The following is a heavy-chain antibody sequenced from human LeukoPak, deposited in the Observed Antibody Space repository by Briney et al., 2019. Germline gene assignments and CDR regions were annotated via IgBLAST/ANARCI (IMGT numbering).Heavy chain of an antibody. CDR1: GFTFSSYW. J-gene: IGHJ5*02. CDR3: AKDIVVVPAAMWT. D-gene: IGHD2-2*01. V-gene: IGHV3-7*01. CDR2: IKQDGSEK. Sequence: GGSLRLSCAASGFTFSSYWMSWVRQAPGKGLEWVANIKQDGSEKYYVDSVKGRFTTSRDNAKNSLYLQMNSLRAEDTAVYYCAKDIVVVPAAMWTWGQGTLVTVSS.